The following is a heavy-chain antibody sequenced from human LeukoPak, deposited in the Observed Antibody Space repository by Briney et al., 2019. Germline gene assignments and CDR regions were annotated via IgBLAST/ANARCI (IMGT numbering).Heavy chain of an antibody. CDR3: ARGVSD. CDR1: GFTFNIYA. D-gene: IGHD3-16*01. CDR2: ISGNGINT. J-gene: IGHJ4*02. V-gene: IGHV3-23*01. Sequence: PGGSLRLSCATSGFTFNIYAMNWVRQAPGTGLEWVSIISGNGINTYYADSVKGRFTISRDDSNNTLYLQMNSLRVDDTAIYYCARGVSDWGQGTLVTVAS.